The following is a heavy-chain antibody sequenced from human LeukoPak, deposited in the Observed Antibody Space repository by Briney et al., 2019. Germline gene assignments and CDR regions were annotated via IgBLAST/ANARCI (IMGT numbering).Heavy chain of an antibody. CDR1: GGSISSSSYY. CDR3: ARSRGYYYYYMDV. V-gene: IGHV4-39*07. CDR2: IYYSGST. Sequence: PSETLSLTCTVSGGSISSSSYYWGWIRQPPGKGLEWIGSIYYSGSTYYNPSLKSRVTISVDTFKNQFSLKLSSVTAADTAVYYCARSRGYYYYYMDVWGKGTTVTVSS. J-gene: IGHJ6*03.